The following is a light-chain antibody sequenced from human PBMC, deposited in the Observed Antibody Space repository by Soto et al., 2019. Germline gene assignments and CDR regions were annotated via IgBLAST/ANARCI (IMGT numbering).Light chain of an antibody. CDR1: NHDVGGYNF. Sequence: QSALTQPPSASASPGQSVTISCTGTNHDVGGYNFVSWYQHHPGKAPQLIIYDVTNRPSGVLDRFSGSKSGNTASLTVAGLQTYDEAEYYCSAYAGSSNLVFGTGTKLTVL. CDR3: SAYAGSSNLV. J-gene: IGLJ3*02. CDR2: DVT. V-gene: IGLV2-8*01.